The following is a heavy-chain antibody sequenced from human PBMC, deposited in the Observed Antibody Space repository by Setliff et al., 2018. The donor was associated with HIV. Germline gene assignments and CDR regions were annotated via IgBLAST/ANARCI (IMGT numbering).Heavy chain of an antibody. J-gene: IGHJ4*02. Sequence: GASVKVSCKASGYAFTSQFMHWVRQAPGQGLEWMGIISPSGDRTIYAQKFQGRVTMTEDTSTDTAYMELSSLRSEDTAVYYCATRLEQWLIQFDYWGQGTLVTVSS. CDR3: ATRLEQWLIQFDY. CDR1: GYAFTSQF. V-gene: IGHV1-46*01. CDR2: ISPSGDRT. D-gene: IGHD6-19*01.